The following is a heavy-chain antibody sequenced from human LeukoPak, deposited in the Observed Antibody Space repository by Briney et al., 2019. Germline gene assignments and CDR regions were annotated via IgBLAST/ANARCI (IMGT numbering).Heavy chain of an antibody. CDR3: AKDLVTIFGVADY. D-gene: IGHD3-3*01. J-gene: IGHJ4*02. V-gene: IGHV3-23*01. Sequence: PGGSLRLSCAASGFTFSDYAMSWVRQAPGKGLEWVSAISGSGDSTYYADSVKGRFTISRDSSKNTLYLQMNSLRAEDTAVYYCAKDLVTIFGVADYWGQGTLVTVSS. CDR2: ISGSGDST. CDR1: GFTFSDYA.